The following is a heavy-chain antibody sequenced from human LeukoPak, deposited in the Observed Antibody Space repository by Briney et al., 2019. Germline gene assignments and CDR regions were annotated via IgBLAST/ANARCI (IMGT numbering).Heavy chain of an antibody. V-gene: IGHV3-7*01. Sequence: PGGSLRLSCAASGFTFSSCWMSWVRQAPGKGLEWVANIKQDGSEKYYVDSVKGRFTISRDNAKNSLYLQMNSLRAEDTAVYYCARVKWQWLVLDYFDYWGQGTLVTVSS. CDR3: ARVKWQWLVLDYFDY. CDR2: IKQDGSEK. D-gene: IGHD6-19*01. J-gene: IGHJ4*02. CDR1: GFTFSSCW.